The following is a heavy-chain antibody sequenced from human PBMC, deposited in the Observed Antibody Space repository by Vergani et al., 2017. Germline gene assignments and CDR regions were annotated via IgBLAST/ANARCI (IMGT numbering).Heavy chain of an antibody. V-gene: IGHV4-61*10. CDR3: ARGYDSSGYFSY. CDR2: IYYSGST. Sequence: QVQLQESGPGLVKPSETLSLTCTVSGGSVSSGSYYWSWIRQPAGKGLEWIGYIYYSGSTNYNPSLKSRVTISVDTSKNQFSLKLSSVTAADTAVYYCARGYDSSGYFSYWGQGTLVTVSS. J-gene: IGHJ4*02. D-gene: IGHD3-22*01. CDR1: GGSVSSGSYY.